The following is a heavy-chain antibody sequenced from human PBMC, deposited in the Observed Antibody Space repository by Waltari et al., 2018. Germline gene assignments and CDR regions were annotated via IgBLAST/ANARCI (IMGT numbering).Heavy chain of an antibody. J-gene: IGHJ2*01. CDR2: IYYSGST. CDR1: GGSISSSSYY. D-gene: IGHD6-19*01. Sequence: QLQLQESGPGLVKPSETLSLTCTVSGGSISSSSYYWGWIRQPPGKGLEWIGSIYYSGSTYYNPSLKSRVTISVDTSKNQFSLKLSSVTAADTAVYYCARHAAGSYWYFDLWGRDTLVTVSS. V-gene: IGHV4-39*01. CDR3: ARHAAGSYWYFDL.